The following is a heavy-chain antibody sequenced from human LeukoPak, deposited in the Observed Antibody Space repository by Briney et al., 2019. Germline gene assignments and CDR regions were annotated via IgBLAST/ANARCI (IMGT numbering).Heavy chain of an antibody. CDR3: ARAADDYSNYYFDY. D-gene: IGHD4-11*01. V-gene: IGHV3-20*04. Sequence: GGSLRLSCAASGFTFDDYGMSWVRQAPGKGLEWVSGINWNGGSTGYADSVKGRFTISRDNAKNPLYLQMNSLRAEDTALYYCARAADDYSNYYFDYWGQGTLVTVSS. J-gene: IGHJ4*02. CDR2: INWNGGST. CDR1: GFTFDDYG.